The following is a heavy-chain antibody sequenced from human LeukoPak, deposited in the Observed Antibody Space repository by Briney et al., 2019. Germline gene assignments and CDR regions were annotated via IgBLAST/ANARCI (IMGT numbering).Heavy chain of an antibody. CDR2: MNPNSGNT. V-gene: IGHV1-8*01. CDR3: ARDGYDILTGFRWFDP. D-gene: IGHD3-9*01. J-gene: IGHJ5*02. CDR1: GYTFTSYD. Sequence: ASVTVSCKASGYTFTSYDINWVRQATGQGLEWMGWMNPNSGNTGYAQKFQGRVTMTRNTSISTAYMELSSLRSEDTAVYYCARDGYDILTGFRWFDPWGQGTLVTVSS.